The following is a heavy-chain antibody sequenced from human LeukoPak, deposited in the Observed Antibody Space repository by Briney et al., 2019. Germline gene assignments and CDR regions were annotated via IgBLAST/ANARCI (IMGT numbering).Heavy chain of an antibody. CDR2: IWYDGSNK. CDR3: ARDPGYYYGSGSYYNGYFDY. Sequence: GGSLRLSCAASGFTFSSYGMHWVRQAPGKGLEWVAVIWYDGSNKYYADSVKGRFTISRDNSKNTLYLQMNSLRAEDTAVYYCARDPGYYYGSGSYYNGYFDYWGQGTLVTVSS. CDR1: GFTFSSYG. J-gene: IGHJ4*02. V-gene: IGHV3-33*01. D-gene: IGHD3-10*01.